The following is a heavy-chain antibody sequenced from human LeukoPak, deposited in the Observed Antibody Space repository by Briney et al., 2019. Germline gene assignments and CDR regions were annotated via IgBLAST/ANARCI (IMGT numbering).Heavy chain of an antibody. J-gene: IGHJ3*02. CDR1: GGSISSYY. D-gene: IGHD5-18*01. Sequence: SETLSLTCTVSGGSISSYYWSWIRQPPGKGLEWIGYIYYSGSTNYNPSLKSRVTISVDTSKNQFSLKLSSVTAADTAVYYCARVRSKYSFLDAFDIWGQGTMVTVSS. CDR3: ARVRSKYSFLDAFDI. V-gene: IGHV4-59*01. CDR2: IYYSGST.